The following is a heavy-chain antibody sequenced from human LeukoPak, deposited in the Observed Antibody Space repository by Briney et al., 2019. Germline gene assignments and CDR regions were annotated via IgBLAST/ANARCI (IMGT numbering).Heavy chain of an antibody. Sequence: ASVKVSCKASGYTFTSYDINWVRQATGQGLEWMGIINPSGGSTSYAQKFQGRVTMTRDTSTSTVYMELSSLRSEDTAVYYCARGFGNWFDPWGQGTLVTVSS. CDR1: GYTFTSYD. CDR3: ARGFGNWFDP. D-gene: IGHD3-3*01. J-gene: IGHJ5*02. CDR2: INPSGGST. V-gene: IGHV1-46*01.